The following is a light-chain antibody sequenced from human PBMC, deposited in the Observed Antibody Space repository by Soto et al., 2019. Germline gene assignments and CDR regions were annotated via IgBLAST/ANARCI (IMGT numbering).Light chain of an antibody. J-gene: IGLJ1*01. CDR3: RSYAGSRHYV. CDR2: EGT. V-gene: IGLV2-23*01. Sequence: QSALTQPASVSGSPGQSITISCTGTSSDVGRYNLVSWYQQHPGKAPKFMIYEGTKRPSGVSNRFSGSKSGNTASLTISGLQAEDEADYYCRSYAGSRHYVFGTGTKVTVL. CDR1: SSDVGRYNL.